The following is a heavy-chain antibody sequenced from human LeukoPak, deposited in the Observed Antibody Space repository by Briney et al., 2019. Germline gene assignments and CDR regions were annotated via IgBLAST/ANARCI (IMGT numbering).Heavy chain of an antibody. V-gene: IGHV3-48*01. Sequence: GGSLRLSCAASAFTFSSYSMNWVRQAPGKGLEWVSCISSSSNTICYADSVKGRFTISRDNAKNSLYLQMNSLRAEDTAVYYCARSQDYDSSGYYYGLDGRDFDYWGQGTLVTVSS. J-gene: IGHJ4*02. CDR2: ISSSSNTI. CDR1: AFTFSSYS. D-gene: IGHD3-22*01. CDR3: ARSQDYDSSGYYYGLDGRDFDY.